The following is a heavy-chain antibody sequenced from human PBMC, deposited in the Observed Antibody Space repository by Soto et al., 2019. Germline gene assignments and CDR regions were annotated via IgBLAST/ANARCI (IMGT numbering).Heavy chain of an antibody. CDR2: TASDGTNK. Sequence: QVQLVESGGGVVQPGNSVRLSCAASGFTFSMYGMHWVRQAPGKGLEWVAVTASDGTNKFYGDSVKGRFTISRDNPRATLYLQMNSLRPDDTAVYYCARKNPGRVTESPDYWGQGTLVTVSS. CDR1: GFTFSMYG. CDR3: ARKNPGRVTESPDY. J-gene: IGHJ4*02. D-gene: IGHD2-21*02. V-gene: IGHV3-30*03.